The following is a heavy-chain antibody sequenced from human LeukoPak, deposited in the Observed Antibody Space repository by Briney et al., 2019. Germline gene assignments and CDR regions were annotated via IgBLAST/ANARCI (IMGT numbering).Heavy chain of an antibody. Sequence: ASVKVSCKSSGYTFTNYGIIWVRQAPGQGLEWMAWTSANNGETRYAQNFQGRVTMTTDTSTSTAYLELRSLRSDDTAVYYCARVPPSAHQLLSSDYWGQGTQVTVSS. J-gene: IGHJ4*02. CDR3: ARVPPSAHQLLSSDY. CDR1: GYTFTNYG. D-gene: IGHD2-2*01. V-gene: IGHV1-18*04. CDR2: TSANNGET.